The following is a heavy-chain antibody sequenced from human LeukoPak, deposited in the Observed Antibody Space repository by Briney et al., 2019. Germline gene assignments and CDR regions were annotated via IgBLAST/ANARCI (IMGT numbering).Heavy chain of an antibody. J-gene: IGHJ4*02. CDR1: GGSISSGSYY. D-gene: IGHD3-10*01. Sequence: SETLSLTCTVSGGSISSGSYYWSWIRQPAGKGLEWIGRIYTSGSTNYNPSLKSRVTISVDTSKNQFSLKLSSVTAADTAVYYCARGVVRGVPIDYWGQGTLVTVSS. CDR3: ARGVVRGVPIDY. V-gene: IGHV4-61*02. CDR2: IYTSGST.